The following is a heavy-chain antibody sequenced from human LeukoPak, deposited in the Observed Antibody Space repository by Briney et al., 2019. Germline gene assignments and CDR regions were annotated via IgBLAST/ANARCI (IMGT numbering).Heavy chain of an antibody. V-gene: IGHV4-39*01. D-gene: IGHD3-3*01. CDR1: GGSISSSRFY. CDR2: LYYTGNT. CDR3: ARHDYDFWSGLFDF. Sequence: SETLSLTCTVSGGSISSSRFYWVWIRQPPGKGLEWIGSLYYTGNTYYNPSLNSRVTISIDTSQNQFSLKLTSVTAADTAVYYCARHDYDFWSGLFDFWGQGTLVTVSS. J-gene: IGHJ4*02.